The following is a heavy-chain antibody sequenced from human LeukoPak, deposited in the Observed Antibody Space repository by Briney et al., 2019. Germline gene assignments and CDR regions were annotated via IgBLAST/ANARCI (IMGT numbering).Heavy chain of an antibody. Sequence: ASVKVSCKASGYTFTSYDINWVRQATGQGLEWMGWMNPNSGNTGYAQKFQGRVTMTRNTSISTAYMELSSLRSEDTAVCYCARERGYSGYDSDAFDIWGQGTMVTVSS. J-gene: IGHJ3*02. CDR2: MNPNSGNT. D-gene: IGHD5-12*01. CDR3: ARERGYSGYDSDAFDI. CDR1: GYTFTSYD. V-gene: IGHV1-8*01.